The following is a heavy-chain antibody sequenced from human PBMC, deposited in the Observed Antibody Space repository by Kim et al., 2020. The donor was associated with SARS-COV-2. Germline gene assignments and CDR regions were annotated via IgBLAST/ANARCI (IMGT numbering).Heavy chain of an antibody. CDR1: GGTFSSYA. D-gene: IGHD3-22*01. V-gene: IGHV1-69*13. J-gene: IGHJ4*02. CDR2: IIPIFGTA. Sequence: SVKVSCKASGGTFSSYAISWVRQAPGQGLEWMGGIIPIFGTANYAQKFQGRVTITADESTSTAYMELSSLRSEDTAVYYCAREVAAAGPFDYYDSSGYYGAFDYWGQGTLVTVSS. CDR3: AREVAAAGPFDYYDSSGYYGAFDY.